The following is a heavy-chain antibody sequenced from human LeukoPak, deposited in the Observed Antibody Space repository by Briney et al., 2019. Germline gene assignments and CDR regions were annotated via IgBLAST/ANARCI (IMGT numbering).Heavy chain of an antibody. CDR3: ARAEEQWLSYFDY. J-gene: IGHJ4*02. CDR2: ISSSSSYT. D-gene: IGHD6-19*01. Sequence: PGGSLRLSCAASGFXFSSYSINWVRQAPGKGLEWVSSISSSSSYTNYADSVKGRFTVSRDNAKNSLYLQMNSLRAEDTAVYYCARAEEQWLSYFDYWGQGTLVTVSS. CDR1: GFXFSSYS. V-gene: IGHV3-21*04.